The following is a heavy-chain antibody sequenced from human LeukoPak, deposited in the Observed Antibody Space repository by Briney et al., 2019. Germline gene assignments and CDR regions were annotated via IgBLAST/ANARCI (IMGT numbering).Heavy chain of an antibody. J-gene: IGHJ2*01. V-gene: IGHV3-13*05. CDR2: IGTAGDP. D-gene: IGHD3-22*01. CDR1: GFTFSSYD. CDR3: ARGSGITMIVDWYFDL. Sequence: GGSLRLSCAASGFTFSSYDMHWVRQATGKGLEWVSAIGTAGDPYYPGSVKGRFTISRENAKNPLYLQMNSLRAGDTAVYYCARGSGITMIVDWYFDLWGRGTLVTVSS.